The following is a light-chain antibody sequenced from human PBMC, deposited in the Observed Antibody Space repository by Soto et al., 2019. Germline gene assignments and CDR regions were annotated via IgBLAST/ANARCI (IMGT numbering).Light chain of an antibody. Sequence: QSVLTQPPSASGTPGQRVAISCSGSSSNIGGNPVNWYQQLPGTAPKLLIYTNNQRPSGVPDRFSGSKSGTSASLAISGLQSEDEADYYCAAWDDSLNEVFGTGTKLTVL. V-gene: IGLV1-44*01. CDR3: AAWDDSLNEV. CDR1: SSNIGGNP. J-gene: IGLJ1*01. CDR2: TNN.